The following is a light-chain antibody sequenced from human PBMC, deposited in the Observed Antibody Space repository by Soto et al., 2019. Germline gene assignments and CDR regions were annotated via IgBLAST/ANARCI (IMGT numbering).Light chain of an antibody. CDR3: QQYGSSPLYT. CDR2: GAS. Sequence: EIVLTQSPGILSLSPGERATLSCRASQSVSSSYLAWYQQKPGQAPRLVIHGASSRATGIPDRFSGSGSGTDFILNISRLEPEDFAVYYCQQYGSSPLYTFGQGTKLEIK. J-gene: IGKJ2*01. CDR1: QSVSSSY. V-gene: IGKV3-20*01.